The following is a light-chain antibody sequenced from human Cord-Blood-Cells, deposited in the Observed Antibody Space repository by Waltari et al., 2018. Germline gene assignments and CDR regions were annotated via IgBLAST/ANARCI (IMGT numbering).Light chain of an antibody. J-gene: IGKJ1*01. Sequence: IRLTQSPSSLSASTGDRVTLTCRASQGISSYLAWYQQKPGKAPKLLIYAASTLQSGVPSRFSGSGSGTDFTLTISCLQSEDFATYDCQQYYSYPPTFGQGTKVEIK. CDR2: AAS. CDR3: QQYYSYPPT. V-gene: IGKV1-8*01. CDR1: QGISSY.